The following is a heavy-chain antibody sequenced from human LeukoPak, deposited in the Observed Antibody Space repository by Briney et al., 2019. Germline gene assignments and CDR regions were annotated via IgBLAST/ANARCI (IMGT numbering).Heavy chain of an antibody. Sequence: SSETLSVTCTVSGGSVSSSNYYWSWIRQPPGKGLEWVGFFSYNVHSDYNPSLKSRVTISVDTSKNQFSLRLSSVTAADTAIYYCARVSVAGTGPDYWGQGTLVTVSS. J-gene: IGHJ4*02. CDR2: FSYNVHS. D-gene: IGHD6-13*01. V-gene: IGHV4-61*01. CDR3: ARVSVAGTGPDY. CDR1: GGSVSSSNYY.